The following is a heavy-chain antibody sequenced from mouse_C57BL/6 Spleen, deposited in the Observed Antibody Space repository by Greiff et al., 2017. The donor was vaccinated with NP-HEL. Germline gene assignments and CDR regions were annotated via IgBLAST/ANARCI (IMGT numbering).Heavy chain of an antibody. CDR1: GYTFTSYW. J-gene: IGHJ4*01. CDR3: ARGTTVAMDY. CDR2: IYPGSGST. D-gene: IGHD1-1*01. V-gene: IGHV1-55*01. Sequence: QVQLKQPGAELVKPGASVKMSCKASGYTFTSYWITWVKHRPGQGLEWIGDIYPGSGSTNYNEKFKSKVTLTVDTSSSTAYMQLSSLTSEDSAVYYCARGTTVAMDYWGQGTSVTVSS.